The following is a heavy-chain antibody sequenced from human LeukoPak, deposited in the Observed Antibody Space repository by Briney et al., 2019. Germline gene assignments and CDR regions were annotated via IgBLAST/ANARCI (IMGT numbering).Heavy chain of an antibody. CDR3: ARDRYCSSTSCSYYFDY. CDR1: GYTFTGYY. V-gene: IGHV1-18*04. J-gene: IGHJ4*02. CDR2: ISAYNGNT. Sequence: ASVKVSCKASGYTFTGYYMHWVRQAPGQGLEWMGWISAYNGNTNYAQKLQGRVTMTTDTSTSTAYMELRSLRSDDTAVYYCARDRYCSSTSCSYYFDYWGQGTLVTVSS. D-gene: IGHD2-2*01.